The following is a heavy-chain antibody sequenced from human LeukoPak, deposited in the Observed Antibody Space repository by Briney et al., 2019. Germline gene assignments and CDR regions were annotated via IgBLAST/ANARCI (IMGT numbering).Heavy chain of an antibody. J-gene: IGHJ6*02. D-gene: IGHD3-22*01. CDR2: ISYDGSYK. Sequence: PGGSLRLSCAASGFTFSSYALHWVRQAPGKGLEWVAVISYDGSYKYYADSVKGRFTISRDNSKNTLYLHMDSLRAEDTAVYYCAGVYDSSGYYHYYGMGVWGQGTTVTVSS. CDR1: GFTFSSYA. V-gene: IGHV3-30*04. CDR3: AGVYDSSGYYHYYGMGV.